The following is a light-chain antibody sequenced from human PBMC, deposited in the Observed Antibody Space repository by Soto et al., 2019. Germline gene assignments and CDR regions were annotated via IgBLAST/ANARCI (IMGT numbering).Light chain of an antibody. V-gene: IGKV1-39*01. CDR3: KQSYSRPRG. J-gene: IGKJ1*01. CDR2: TVS. CDR1: RGIRRS. Sequence: DVQITQSPSALSASPGQPVTITLRSMRGIRRSLNWYQQKPGKAPNLLIYTVSSLESGVPSRFSGSGSGTDFTLTITNLQPEDFATYFCKQSYSRPRGFGKGTKVDIK.